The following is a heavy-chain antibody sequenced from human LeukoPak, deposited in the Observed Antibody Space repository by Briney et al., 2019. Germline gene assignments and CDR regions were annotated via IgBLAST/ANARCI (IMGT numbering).Heavy chain of an antibody. J-gene: IGHJ4*02. CDR2: IYYSGST. CDR1: GGSISSSSYY. D-gene: IGHD3-10*01. Sequence: PSETLSLTCTVSGGSISSSSYYWGWIRQPPGKGLEWIGSIYYSGSTYYNPSLKSRVTISVDTSKNQFSLKLSSVTAADTAVYYCARVLSGFSFRYYFDYWGQGTLVTVSS. CDR3: ARVLSGFSFRYYFDY. V-gene: IGHV4-39*07.